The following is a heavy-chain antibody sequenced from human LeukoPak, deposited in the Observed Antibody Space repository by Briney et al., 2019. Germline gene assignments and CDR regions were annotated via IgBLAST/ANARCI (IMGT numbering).Heavy chain of an antibody. CDR2: FDGNGPNT. V-gene: IGHV3-23*01. CDR1: GFSFSTYA. CDR3: AKPRTTGLGWAQFDY. Sequence: GGSLRLSCAASGFSFSTYAMSWVRQAPGKGLEWVSGFDGNGPNTYYADSVKGRWTISRDNSRNTLYLEMNSLRPEDTAIYYCAKPRTTGLGWAQFDYWGQGSLVTVSS. J-gene: IGHJ4*02. D-gene: IGHD2-8*02.